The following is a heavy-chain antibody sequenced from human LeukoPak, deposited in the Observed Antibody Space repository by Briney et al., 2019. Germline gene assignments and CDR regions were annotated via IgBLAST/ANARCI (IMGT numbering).Heavy chain of an antibody. Sequence: PSETLSLTCTVSGGSISSSNYYWGWIRQPPGKGLEWIGSIYYSGSTYYNPSLKSRVTISVDTSKNQFSLKLNSVTAADTAVYYCARVIPGPGGGNWFDPWGQGTLVTVSS. D-gene: IGHD1-14*01. V-gene: IGHV4-39*07. J-gene: IGHJ5*02. CDR3: ARVIPGPGGGNWFDP. CDR1: GGSISSSNYY. CDR2: IYYSGST.